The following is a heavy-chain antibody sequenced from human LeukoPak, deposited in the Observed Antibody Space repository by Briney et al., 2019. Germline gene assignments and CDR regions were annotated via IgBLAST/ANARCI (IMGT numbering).Heavy chain of an antibody. J-gene: IGHJ4*02. CDR3: ARDAIAVAGEFDY. D-gene: IGHD6-19*01. Sequence: GGSLRLSCPASGFTFSNYAMSWVRQAPGKGLEWVSSISSSSSYIYYADSVKGRFTISRDNAKNSLYLQMNSLRAEDTAVYYCARDAIAVAGEFDYWGQGTLVTVSS. CDR2: ISSSSSYI. CDR1: GFTFSNYA. V-gene: IGHV3-21*01.